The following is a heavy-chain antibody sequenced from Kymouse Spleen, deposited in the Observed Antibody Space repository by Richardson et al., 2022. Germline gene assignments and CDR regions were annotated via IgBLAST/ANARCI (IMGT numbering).Heavy chain of an antibody. CDR1: GGSISSSSYY. V-gene: IGHV4-39*01. CDR3: ASRYCSGGSCYYGAFDI. J-gene: IGHJ3*02. D-gene: IGHD2-15*01. Sequence: QLQLQESGPGLVKPSETLSLTCTVSGGSISSSSYYWGWIRQPPGKGLEWIGSIYYSGSTYYNPSLKSRVTISVDTSKNQFSLKLSSVTAADTAVYYCASRYCSGGSCYYGAFDIWGQGTMVTVSS. CDR2: IYYSGST.